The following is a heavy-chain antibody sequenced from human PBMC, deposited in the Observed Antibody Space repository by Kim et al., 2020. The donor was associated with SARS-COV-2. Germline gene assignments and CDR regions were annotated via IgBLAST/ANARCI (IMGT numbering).Heavy chain of an antibody. CDR3: ARGTMAVADPFDF. Sequence: ASVKVSCKASGYTFTRYGLQWGRQAPGQRLEWMGWINAGNGNTKYSQRFQGRVTITRDTSASTAYMELSNLRSEDTAVYYCARGTMAVADPFDFWGQGTLVTVSS. V-gene: IGHV1-3*01. CDR1: GYTFTRYG. CDR2: INAGNGNT. D-gene: IGHD6-19*01. J-gene: IGHJ4*02.